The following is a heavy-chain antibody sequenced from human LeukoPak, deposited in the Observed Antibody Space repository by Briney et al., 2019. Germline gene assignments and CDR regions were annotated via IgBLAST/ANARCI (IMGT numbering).Heavy chain of an antibody. Sequence: SETLSLTCTVSGGSSSSSSYYWGWIRQPPGKGLEWIGSIYCSGSTYYNPSLKSRVTISVDTSKNQFSLKLSSVTAADTAVYYCARVSGYDWESFYDYWGQGTLVIVSS. V-gene: IGHV4-39*07. J-gene: IGHJ4*02. CDR1: GGSSSSSSYY. D-gene: IGHD5-12*01. CDR2: IYCSGST. CDR3: ARVSGYDWESFYDY.